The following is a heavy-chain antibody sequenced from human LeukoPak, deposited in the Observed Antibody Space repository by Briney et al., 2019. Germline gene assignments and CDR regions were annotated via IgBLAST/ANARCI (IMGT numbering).Heavy chain of an antibody. CDR2: IKQDGSEK. Sequence: GGSLRLSCAASGFTFSSYWMSWGRQAPGKGLEWVANIKQDGSEKYYVDSVKGRFTISRDNAKNSLYLQMNSLRAEDTAVYYCARTYSSPYFDYWGQGTLVTVSS. D-gene: IGHD6-13*01. CDR3: ARTYSSPYFDY. V-gene: IGHV3-7*01. J-gene: IGHJ4*02. CDR1: GFTFSSYW.